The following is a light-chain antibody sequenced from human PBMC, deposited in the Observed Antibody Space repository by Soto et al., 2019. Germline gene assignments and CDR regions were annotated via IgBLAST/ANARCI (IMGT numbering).Light chain of an antibody. V-gene: IGKV3-20*01. CDR2: GAS. CDR3: QHYRTSLWT. J-gene: IGKJ1*01. Sequence: EIMLTQSPGTLSLSPGERATLSCRASQSVSSSFLAWYQQKPGQAPRLLIYGASIRATGIPDRFSGSGSGTDLTLTISRLEPEDFAMYLCQHYRTSLWTFGQGTNVDIK. CDR1: QSVSSSF.